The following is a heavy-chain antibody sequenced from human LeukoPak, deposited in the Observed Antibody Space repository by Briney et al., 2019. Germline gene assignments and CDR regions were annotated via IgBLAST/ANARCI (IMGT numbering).Heavy chain of an antibody. D-gene: IGHD3-9*01. J-gene: IGHJ4*02. CDR1: GSSFTSYW. CDR3: ARLRGILTGYFDY. CDR2: IYPGDSDT. V-gene: IGHV5-51*01. Sequence: RGESLKISCKGSGSSFTSYWIGWVRQLPGKGLEWMGIIYPGDSDTRYSPSFQGQVTISADKSISTAYLQWSSLKASDTAMYYCARLRGILTGYFDYWGQGTLVTVSS.